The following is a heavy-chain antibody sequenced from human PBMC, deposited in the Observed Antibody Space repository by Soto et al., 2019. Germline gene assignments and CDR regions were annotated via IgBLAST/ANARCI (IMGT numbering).Heavy chain of an antibody. J-gene: IGHJ4*02. V-gene: IGHV4-59*01. CDR1: GGSIRDYF. Sequence: QVQLQESGPELVKPSETLSLTCTVSGGSIRDYFWTWIRQPPGKGLEWIGYIYYSGRTNYNPSLTSRVYTSVDTSKNHFSLQLRSVTAADTAVYYCARVGGDDFGDSGGFDYWGQGTLVTVSS. D-gene: IGHD4-17*01. CDR3: ARVGGDDFGDSGGFDY. CDR2: IYYSGRT.